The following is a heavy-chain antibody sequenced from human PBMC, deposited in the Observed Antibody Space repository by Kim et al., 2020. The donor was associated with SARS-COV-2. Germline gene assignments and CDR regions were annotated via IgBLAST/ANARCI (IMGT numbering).Heavy chain of an antibody. CDR3: ARIDGSIVGATIDY. CDR2: ISSSGSTI. V-gene: IGHV3-48*03. J-gene: IGHJ4*02. D-gene: IGHD1-26*01. CDR1: GFTFSSYE. Sequence: GGSLRLSCAASGFTFSSYEMNWVRQAPGKGLEWVSYISSSGSTIYYADSVKGRFTISRDNAKNSLYLQMNSLRAEDTAVYYCARIDGSIVGATIDYWGQGTLVTVSS.